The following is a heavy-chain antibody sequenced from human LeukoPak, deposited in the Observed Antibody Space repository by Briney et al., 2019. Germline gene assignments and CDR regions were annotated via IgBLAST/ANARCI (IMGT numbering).Heavy chain of an antibody. Sequence: PGGSLRLSCAASGFTFSDYSMNWIRQAPGKGLEWVSYISSSGNTIYYADSVRGRFTISRDNAKNSLYLQMNSLRAEDTAVYYCASEAYYYDSSDYYFPGGFDYWGQGTLVTVSS. CDR2: ISSSGNTI. V-gene: IGHV3-11*01. J-gene: IGHJ4*02. CDR3: ASEAYYYDSSDYYFPGGFDY. CDR1: GFTFSDYS. D-gene: IGHD3-22*01.